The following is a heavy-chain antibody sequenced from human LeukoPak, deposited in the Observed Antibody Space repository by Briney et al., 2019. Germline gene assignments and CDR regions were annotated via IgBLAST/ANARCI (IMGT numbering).Heavy chain of an antibody. J-gene: IGHJ4*02. D-gene: IGHD2/OR15-2a*01. CDR1: GGSISSGGYY. CDR3: ARVATRKYYNFDY. CDR2: IYYSGST. V-gene: IGHV4-31*03. Sequence: SETLSLTCTVSGGSISSGGYYWSWIRQYPGKGLEWIGYIYYSGSTYYNPSLKSRVTISVDTSKNQFSLKLSSVTAADTAVYYCARVATRKYYNFDYWGQGTLVTASS.